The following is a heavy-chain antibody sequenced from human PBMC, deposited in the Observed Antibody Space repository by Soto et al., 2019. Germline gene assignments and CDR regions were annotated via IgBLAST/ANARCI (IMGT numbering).Heavy chain of an antibody. V-gene: IGHV1-46*03. CDR2: INPSGGST. J-gene: IGHJ4*02. D-gene: IGHD4-17*01. CDR3: ASTGGDYGDYLTRPFDY. Sequence: QVQLVQSGAEVKKPGASVKVSCKASGYTFTSYYMHWVRQAPGQGLEWMGIINPSGGSTSYAQKFQGRVTMTRDTSTSTVYMELSSLRSEDTAVYYCASTGGDYGDYLTRPFDYWGQGTLVTVSS. CDR1: GYTFTSYY.